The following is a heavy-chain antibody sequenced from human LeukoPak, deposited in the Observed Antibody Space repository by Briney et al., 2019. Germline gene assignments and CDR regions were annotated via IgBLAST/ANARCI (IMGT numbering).Heavy chain of an antibody. CDR2: IIPIFGTA. J-gene: IGHJ4*02. Sequence: SVKVSCKASGGTFISYAISWVRQAPGQGLEWMGGIIPIFGTANYAQKFQDRVTITADESTSTAYMELSSLRSEDTAVYYCARGRDGYNLGYFDYWGQGTLVTVSS. D-gene: IGHD5-24*01. V-gene: IGHV1-69*13. CDR1: GGTFISYA. CDR3: ARGRDGYNLGYFDY.